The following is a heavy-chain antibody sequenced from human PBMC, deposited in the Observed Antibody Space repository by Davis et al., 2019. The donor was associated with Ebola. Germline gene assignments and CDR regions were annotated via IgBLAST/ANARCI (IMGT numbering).Heavy chain of an antibody. CDR1: GYTFTSYD. CDR3: ARDKTAVAGTGGFDP. V-gene: IGHV1-69*04. J-gene: IGHJ5*02. D-gene: IGHD6-19*01. CDR2: IIPILDIA. Sequence: SVKVSCKASGYTFTSYDINWVRQATGQGLEWMGRIIPILDIANYAQKFQGRVTITADKSTSTAYMELSSLRSEDTAVYYCARDKTAVAGTGGFDPWGQGTLVTVSS.